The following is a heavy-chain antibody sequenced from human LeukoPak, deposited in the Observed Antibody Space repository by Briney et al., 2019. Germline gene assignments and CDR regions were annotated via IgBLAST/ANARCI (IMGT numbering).Heavy chain of an antibody. V-gene: IGHV3-23*01. CDR2: ISGSGGNT. J-gene: IGHJ2*01. Sequence: PGGSLRLSCAASGFTFSSYAMSWVRQAPGKGLEWVSTISGSGGNTYYADSVKGRFTISRDNSKNTLYLQMNSLRAEDTAVYFCAKIKVGATGLLYWYFDLWGRGTLVTVSS. D-gene: IGHD1-26*01. CDR1: GFTFSSYA. CDR3: AKIKVGATGLLYWYFDL.